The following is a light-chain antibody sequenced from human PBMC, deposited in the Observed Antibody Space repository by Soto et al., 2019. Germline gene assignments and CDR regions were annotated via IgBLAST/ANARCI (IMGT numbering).Light chain of an antibody. Sequence: EIVMTQSPATLSLSPWERATLSCMASQSVSSNLAWYQQNPGQAPRLLIYGASTRATDIPARFSGSGSGTEFTLTISSLQSEDFAVYYCQQYDNWPPHTFGQGTRLEIK. J-gene: IGKJ5*01. CDR2: GAS. CDR1: QSVSSN. V-gene: IGKV3D-15*01. CDR3: QQYDNWPPHT.